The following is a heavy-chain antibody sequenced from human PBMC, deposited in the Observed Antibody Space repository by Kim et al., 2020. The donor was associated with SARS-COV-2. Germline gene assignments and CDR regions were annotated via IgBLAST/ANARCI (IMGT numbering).Heavy chain of an antibody. J-gene: IGHJ4*02. V-gene: IGHV1-3*01. CDR1: GYTFTSYA. CDR3: ARDRARSYSSSWYYFDY. CDR2: INAGNGNT. D-gene: IGHD6-13*01. Sequence: ASVKVSCKASGYTFTSYAMHWVRQAPGQRLEWMGWINAGNGNTKYSQKFQGRVTITRDTSASTAYMELSSLRSEDTAVYYCARDRARSYSSSWYYFDYWGQGTLVTVSS.